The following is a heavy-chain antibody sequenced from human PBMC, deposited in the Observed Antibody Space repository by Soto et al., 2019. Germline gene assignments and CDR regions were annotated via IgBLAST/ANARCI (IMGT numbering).Heavy chain of an antibody. CDR1: GGSFSGYY. CDR2: INHSGST. J-gene: IGHJ4*02. Sequence: PSETLSLTCAVYGGSFSGYYWSWIRQPPGKGLEWIGEINHSGSTNYNPSLKSRVTISVDTSKNQFSLKLSSVTAADTAVYYCGRGKWLRLRGIDYGRQGTLVTVSS. CDR3: GRGKWLRLRGIDY. D-gene: IGHD5-12*01. V-gene: IGHV4-34*01.